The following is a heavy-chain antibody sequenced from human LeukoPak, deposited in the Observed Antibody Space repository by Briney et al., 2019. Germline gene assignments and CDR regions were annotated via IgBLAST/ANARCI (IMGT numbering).Heavy chain of an antibody. CDR3: AREEVAVSFDY. CDR2: INPSGGST. D-gene: IGHD6-19*01. CDR1: GYTFTSYY. J-gene: IGHJ4*02. Sequence: GASVKVSCKASGYTFTSYYMHWVRQAPGQGLEWMGIINPSGGSTSYAQKFQGRVTMTTDTSTSTAYMELRSLRSDDTAVYYCAREEVAVSFDYWGQGTLVTVSS. V-gene: IGHV1-46*01.